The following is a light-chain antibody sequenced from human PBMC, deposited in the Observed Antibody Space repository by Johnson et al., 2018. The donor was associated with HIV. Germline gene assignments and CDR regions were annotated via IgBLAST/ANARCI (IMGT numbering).Light chain of an antibody. Sequence: QSALTQPPSVSAAPGQKVSISCSGSSSYIGNNYVSSYQQLPGTAPKFLIYDNNKRPSGIPDRFSGSKSGTSATLGITGLQTGDEADYYCGTWDSSLSAGVFGTGTKVTVL. J-gene: IGLJ1*01. CDR2: DNN. V-gene: IGLV1-51*01. CDR3: GTWDSSLSAGV. CDR1: SSYIGNNY.